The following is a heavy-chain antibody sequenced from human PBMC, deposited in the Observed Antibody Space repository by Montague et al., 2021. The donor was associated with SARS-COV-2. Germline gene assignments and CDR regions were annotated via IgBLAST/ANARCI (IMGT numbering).Heavy chain of an antibody. CDR2: ISYEGSKI. Sequence: SLRLSCAVSGFTFNNYGMHWVRQAPGKGLEWVAVISYEGSKIFYADSVEGRFTISRDSSKYTVYLQMNSLRAEDTAVYYCAKPTSIFWFGKFTADAFDIWGQGTMVTVSS. CDR3: AKPTSIFWFGKFTADAFDI. J-gene: IGHJ3*02. V-gene: IGHV3-30*18. CDR1: GFTFNNYG. D-gene: IGHD3-10*01.